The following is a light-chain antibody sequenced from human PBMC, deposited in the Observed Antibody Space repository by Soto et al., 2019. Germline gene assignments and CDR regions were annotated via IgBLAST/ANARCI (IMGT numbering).Light chain of an antibody. V-gene: IGKV4-1*01. CDR2: WAS. J-gene: IGKJ4*01. CDR3: QQYYGSPVT. CDR1: QTVLYSSDNKNY. Sequence: DIVMTQSPDSLAVSLGERATINCKSSQTVLYSSDNKNYLAWYQQKPGQPPELLIYWASTRESGVPDRFSGSGSGTEFTLTISSLQAEDVAVYYCQQYYGSPVTFGGGTKVEMK.